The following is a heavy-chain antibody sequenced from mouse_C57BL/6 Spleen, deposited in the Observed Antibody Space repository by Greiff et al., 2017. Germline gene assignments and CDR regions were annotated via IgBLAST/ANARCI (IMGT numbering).Heavy chain of an antibody. Sequence: QVQLKQSGAELVQPGASVKLSCKASGYTFTSYWMHWVKQRPGRGLEWIGRIDPNSGGTKYNEKFKSKATLTVDKPSRTAYMLLSTLRSEDSAVYNCARGGDYDSYALDYWGQGTSVTVSS. D-gene: IGHD2-4*01. V-gene: IGHV1-72*01. CDR3: ARGGDYDSYALDY. J-gene: IGHJ4*01. CDR1: GYTFTSYW. CDR2: IDPNSGGT.